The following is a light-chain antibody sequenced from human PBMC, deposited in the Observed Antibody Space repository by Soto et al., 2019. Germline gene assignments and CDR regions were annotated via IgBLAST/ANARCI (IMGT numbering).Light chain of an antibody. J-gene: IGKJ2*01. V-gene: IGKV1-5*03. CDR1: LSISSW. CDR2: EAS. Sequence: DIQMTQSPSTLSASVGDTVSITCRASLSISSWLAWYQQKPGKAPKLLIYEASNLKSEDPSRFSGSGSGTDFTLTINGLQPDDFATYYCQQYDRFPYSFGPGTRLEIK. CDR3: QQYDRFPYS.